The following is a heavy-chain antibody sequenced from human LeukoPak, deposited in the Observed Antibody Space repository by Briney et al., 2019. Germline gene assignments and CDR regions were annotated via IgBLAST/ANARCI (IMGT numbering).Heavy chain of an antibody. V-gene: IGHV4-59*01. Sequence: PSETLSVTCTVSGGSISSYYWSWIRQPRGKGLEWIGYIYYSGSTNYNPSLKSRVTISVDTSKNQFSLKLSSVTAADTAVYYCASWVRSSGWYIFDYWGQGTLVTVSS. CDR2: IYYSGST. J-gene: IGHJ4*02. D-gene: IGHD6-19*01. CDR3: ASWVRSSGWYIFDY. CDR1: GGSISSYY.